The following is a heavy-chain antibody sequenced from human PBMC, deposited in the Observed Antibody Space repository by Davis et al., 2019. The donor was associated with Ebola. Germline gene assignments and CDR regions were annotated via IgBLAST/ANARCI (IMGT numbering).Heavy chain of an antibody. Sequence: GESLKISCAASGFTFSNYWMHWVRQAPGKGLEWVAVIWYDGSNKYYADSVKGRFTISRDNSKNTLYLQMNSLRAEDTAVYYCARDRPLGYCSGGSCYDYYYGMDVWGQGTTVTVSS. D-gene: IGHD2-15*01. J-gene: IGHJ6*02. CDR2: IWYDGSNK. V-gene: IGHV3-33*08. CDR1: GFTFSNYW. CDR3: ARDRPLGYCSGGSCYDYYYGMDV.